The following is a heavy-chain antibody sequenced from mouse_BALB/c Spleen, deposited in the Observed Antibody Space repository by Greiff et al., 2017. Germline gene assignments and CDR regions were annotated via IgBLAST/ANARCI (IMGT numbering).Heavy chain of an antibody. D-gene: IGHD2-1*01. CDR2: IWAGGST. Sequence: VKLVESGPGLVAPSQSLSITCTVSGFSLTSYGVHWVRQPPGKGLEWLGVIWAGGSTNYNSALMSRLSISKDNSKSQVFLKMNSLQTDDTAMYYCAGGNYTVRFAYWGQGTLVTVSA. CDR1: GFSLTSYG. J-gene: IGHJ3*01. CDR3: AGGNYTVRFAY. V-gene: IGHV2-9*02.